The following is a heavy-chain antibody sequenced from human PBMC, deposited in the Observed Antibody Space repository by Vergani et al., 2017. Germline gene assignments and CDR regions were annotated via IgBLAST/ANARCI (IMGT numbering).Heavy chain of an antibody. CDR2: ISSSSSTI. CDR3: AKDIMGSGSYGAFDY. V-gene: IGHV3-48*01. J-gene: IGHJ4*02. CDR1: GFTFSSYS. Sequence: VQLVESGGGVVQPGRSLRLSCAASGFTFSSYSMNWVRQAPGKGLELVSYISSSSSTIYYADSVKGRFTISRDNAKNSLYLQMNSLRAEDTALYYCAKDIMGSGSYGAFDYWGQGTLVTVSS. D-gene: IGHD1-26*01.